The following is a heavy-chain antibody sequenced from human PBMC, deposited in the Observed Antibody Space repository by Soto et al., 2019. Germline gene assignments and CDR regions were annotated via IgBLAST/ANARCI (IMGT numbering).Heavy chain of an antibody. CDR2: IDGAAATT. CDR1: GFTFNNKW. V-gene: IGHV3-74*01. CDR3: ARGGAMGVDY. D-gene: IGHD1-26*01. Sequence: DVQVVESGGGLVRPGEALRLSCTASGFTFNNKWMHWVRQAPGKGLVWLSRIDGAAATTNYADSVKGRFTISRDNAKNIVFLHVNGLTDEDTAVYYCARGGAMGVDYWGQGTLVTVSS. J-gene: IGHJ4*02.